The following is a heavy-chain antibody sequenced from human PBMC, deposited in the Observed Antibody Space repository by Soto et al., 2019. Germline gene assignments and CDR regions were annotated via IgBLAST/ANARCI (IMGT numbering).Heavy chain of an antibody. Sequence: PSETLSLTCAVSGGSTSSSNWWSWVRQPPGKGLEWIGEIYHSGSTNYNPSLKSRVTISVDKSKNQFSLKLSSVTAADTAVYYCARYSYGINWFDPWGQGTLVTVSS. V-gene: IGHV4-4*02. D-gene: IGHD5-18*01. CDR1: GGSTSSSNW. CDR3: ARYSYGINWFDP. J-gene: IGHJ5*02. CDR2: IYHSGST.